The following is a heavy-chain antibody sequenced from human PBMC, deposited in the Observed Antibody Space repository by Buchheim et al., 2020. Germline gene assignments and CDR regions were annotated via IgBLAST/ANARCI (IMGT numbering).Heavy chain of an antibody. V-gene: IGHV4-4*02. J-gene: IGHJ6*02. D-gene: IGHD3-10*01. CDR3: ARDLMVRGVLYYYYGMDV. CDR2: IYYSGST. CDR1: GGSISSSNW. Sequence: QVQLQESGPGLVKPSGTLSLTCAVSGGSISSSNWWSWVRQPPGKGLEWIGYIYYSGSTYYNPSLKSRVTISVDTSKNQFSLKLSSVTAADTAVYYCARDLMVRGVLYYYYGMDVWGQGTT.